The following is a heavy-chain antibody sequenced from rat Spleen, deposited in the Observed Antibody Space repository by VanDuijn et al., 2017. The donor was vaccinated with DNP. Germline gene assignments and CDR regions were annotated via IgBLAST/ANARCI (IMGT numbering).Heavy chain of an antibody. CDR3: TTDFERGY. J-gene: IGHJ2*01. V-gene: IGHV5-20*01. D-gene: IGHD1-11*01. CDR1: FTFSNYG. CDR2: INSNGGST. Sequence: FTFSNYGMAWVRQAPKKGLEWVTSINSNGGSTSYRDSVKGRFTISRDNAKSILYLQMDSLRSEDTATYYCTTDFERGYWGQGVMVTVSS.